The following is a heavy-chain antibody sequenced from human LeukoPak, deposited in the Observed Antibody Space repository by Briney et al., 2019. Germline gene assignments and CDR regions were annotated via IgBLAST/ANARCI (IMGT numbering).Heavy chain of an antibody. D-gene: IGHD5-24*01. Sequence: GGSLRLSYAASGFTFSSYAMSWVRQAPGKGLEWVSAISGSGGSTYYADSVKGRFTISRDNSKNTLYLQMNSLRAEDTAVYYCAKDSGMGWLQPYYFDYWGQGTLVTVSS. V-gene: IGHV3-23*01. CDR3: AKDSGMGWLQPYYFDY. J-gene: IGHJ4*02. CDR2: ISGSGGST. CDR1: GFTFSSYA.